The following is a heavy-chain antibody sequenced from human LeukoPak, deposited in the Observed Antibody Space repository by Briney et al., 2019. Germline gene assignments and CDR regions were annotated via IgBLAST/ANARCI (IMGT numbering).Heavy chain of an antibody. J-gene: IGHJ4*02. CDR2: ISGSGGST. CDR1: GFTFSSYA. CDR3: AKRGDYDILTGYYISPSFDY. V-gene: IGHV3-23*01. Sequence: GGSLRLSCAASGFTFSSYAMSWVRQAPGKGLEWVSAISGSGGSTYYADSVKGRFTISRDNSKNTLYLQMNSLRAEDTAVYYCAKRGDYDILTGYYISPSFDYWGQGTLVTVSS. D-gene: IGHD3-9*01.